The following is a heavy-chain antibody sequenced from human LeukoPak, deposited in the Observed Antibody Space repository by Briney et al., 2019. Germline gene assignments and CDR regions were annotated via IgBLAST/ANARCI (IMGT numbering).Heavy chain of an antibody. J-gene: IGHJ3*02. CDR3: ARHATYYDILTAVWDAFDI. D-gene: IGHD3-9*01. CDR2: IYYSGST. Sequence: SETLSLTCAVSGGSISSGGYYWSWIRQPPGKGLEWIGYIYYSGSTNYNPSLKSRVTISVDTSKNQFSLKLSSVTAADTAVYYCARHATYYDILTAVWDAFDIWGQGTMVTVSS. V-gene: IGHV4-61*08. CDR1: GGSISSGGYY.